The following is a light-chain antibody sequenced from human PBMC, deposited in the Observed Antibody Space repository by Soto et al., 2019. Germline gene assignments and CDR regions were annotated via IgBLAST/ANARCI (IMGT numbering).Light chain of an antibody. J-gene: IGLJ1*01. CDR3: SSYTSSYSYV. CDR1: SSDVGGYNY. Sequence: QSVLTQPAPVSGSPGQSITISCTGTSSDVGGYNYVSWYQQHPGKAPKLMIYDVSNRPSGVSYRFSGSKSGNTASLTISGLQAEDEADYYCSSYTSSYSYVFGGGTKVTVL. V-gene: IGLV2-14*03. CDR2: DVS.